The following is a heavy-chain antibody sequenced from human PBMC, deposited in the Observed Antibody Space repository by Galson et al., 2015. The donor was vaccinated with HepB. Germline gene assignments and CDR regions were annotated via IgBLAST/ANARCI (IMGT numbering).Heavy chain of an antibody. CDR1: GFTFGDYY. V-gene: IGHV3-11*06. D-gene: IGHD4-17*01. CDR3: ARDATVTTPLGAYGMDV. CDR2: ISSSSSYT. J-gene: IGHJ6*02. Sequence: SLRLSCAASGFTFGDYYMSWIRQAPGKGLEWVSYISSSSSYTNYADSVKGRFTISRDNAKNSLYLQMNSLRAEDTAVYYCARDATVTTPLGAYGMDVWGQGTTVTVSS.